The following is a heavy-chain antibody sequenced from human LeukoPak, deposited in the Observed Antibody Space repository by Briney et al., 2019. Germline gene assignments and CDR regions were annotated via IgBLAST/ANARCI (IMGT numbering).Heavy chain of an antibody. CDR3: ARDLREQRLVPFDY. Sequence: PGGSLRLSCAASGFTFSSYSMNWVRQAPGKGLEWVSYISSSSSTIYYADSVKGRFTISRDNAKNSLYLQMNSLRAEDTAVYYCARDLREQRLVPFDYWGQGTLVTVSS. D-gene: IGHD6-13*01. V-gene: IGHV3-48*01. CDR1: GFTFSSYS. CDR2: ISSSSSTI. J-gene: IGHJ4*02.